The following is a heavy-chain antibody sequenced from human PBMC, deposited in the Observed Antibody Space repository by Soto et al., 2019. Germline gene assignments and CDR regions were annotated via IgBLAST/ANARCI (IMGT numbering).Heavy chain of an antibody. CDR3: AKGLIVVVVAASYDAFDI. V-gene: IGHV3-23*01. CDR2: VSGSGGST. D-gene: IGHD2-15*01. Sequence: GGSLRLSCAASGFTFSSYAMSWVRQAPGKGLEWVSAVSGSGGSTYYADSVKGRFTISRDNSKNTLYLQMNSLRAEVTAVYYSAKGLIVVVVAASYDAFDIWGQGTMVTVSS. CDR1: GFTFSSYA. J-gene: IGHJ3*02.